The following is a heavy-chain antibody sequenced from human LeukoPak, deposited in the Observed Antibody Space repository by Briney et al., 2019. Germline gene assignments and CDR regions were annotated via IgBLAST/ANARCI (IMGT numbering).Heavy chain of an antibody. V-gene: IGHV1-2*02. CDR1: GYTFTGYY. J-gene: IGHJ3*01. CDR2: INPNSGGT. Sequence: ASVKVSCKASGYTFTGYYMHWVRQAPGQGLEWMGWINPNSGGTNYAQKFQGRVTMTRDTSISTAYMELSRLRSDDTAVYYCARRRRMAAATTGDAFDFWGQGTMVTVSS. CDR3: ARRRRMAAATTGDAFDF. D-gene: IGHD6-13*01.